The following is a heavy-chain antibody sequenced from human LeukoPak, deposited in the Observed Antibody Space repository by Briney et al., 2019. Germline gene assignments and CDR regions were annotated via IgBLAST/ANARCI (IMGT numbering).Heavy chain of an antibody. J-gene: IGHJ4*02. Sequence: ASVKVSCKASGYTFTSYGISWVRQAPGQGLEWMGWISAYNGNTNYAQKLQGRVTITADESTSTAYMELRSLRSDDTAVYYCARSLSIFGVVPDYWGQGTLVTVSS. V-gene: IGHV1-18*01. CDR3: ARSLSIFGVVPDY. D-gene: IGHD3-3*01. CDR2: ISAYNGNT. CDR1: GYTFTSYG.